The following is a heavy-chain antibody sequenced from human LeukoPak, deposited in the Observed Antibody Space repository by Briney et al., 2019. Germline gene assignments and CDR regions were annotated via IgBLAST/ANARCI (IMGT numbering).Heavy chain of an antibody. V-gene: IGHV3-15*01. CDR3: TTEYDFWSGYQV. D-gene: IGHD3-3*01. J-gene: IGHJ4*02. CDR1: GFTFSNAW. CDR2: IKSKTDGGTT. Sequence: PGGSLRLSCAASGFTFSNAWMSWVRQAPGKGLEWVGSIKSKTDGGTTDYAAPVKGRFTISRDDSKNTLYLQMNSLKTEDTAVYYCTTEYDFWSGYQVWGEGTLVTVSS.